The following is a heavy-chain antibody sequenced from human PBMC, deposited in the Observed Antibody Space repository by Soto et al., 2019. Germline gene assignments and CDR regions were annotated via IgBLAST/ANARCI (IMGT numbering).Heavy chain of an antibody. CDR2: IYYSGST. J-gene: IGHJ6*02. Sequence: SETLSLTCTVSGGSISSSSYYWGWIRQPPGKGLEWIGSIYYSGSTYYNPSLKSRVTISVDTSKNQFSLKLSSVTAADTAVYYCARDGNYYGSGSKNYYYYYGMDVWGQGTTVTVSS. D-gene: IGHD3-10*01. V-gene: IGHV4-39*02. CDR3: ARDGNYYGSGSKNYYYYYGMDV. CDR1: GGSISSSSYY.